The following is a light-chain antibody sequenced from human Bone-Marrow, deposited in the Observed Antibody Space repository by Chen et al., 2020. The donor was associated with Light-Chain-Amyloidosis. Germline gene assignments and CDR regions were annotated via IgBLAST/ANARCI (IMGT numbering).Light chain of an antibody. CDR3: QSADSSGTYEVI. V-gene: IGLV3-25*03. CDR1: DLPTKY. CDR2: RDT. Sequence: SDELTQAPSASVSPGQTARLTCSGDDLPTKYAYWYQQKPGQAPVLVIHRDTVRPSGISERFSGSSSGTTATLTISGVQAEDEADYHCQSADSSGTYEVIFGGGTKLTVL. J-gene: IGLJ2*01.